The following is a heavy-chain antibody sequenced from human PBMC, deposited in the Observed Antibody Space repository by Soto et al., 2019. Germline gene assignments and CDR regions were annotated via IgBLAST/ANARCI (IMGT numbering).Heavy chain of an antibody. CDR1: GFTFSSYA. D-gene: IGHD6-13*01. CDR2: ISYDGSNI. Sequence: GGSLRLSCAASGFTFSSYAMHWVRQAPGKGLEWVSVISYDGSNIYYADSVRGRFTISRDNSKNTLYLQMNSLRDEDTAVYYCASSSSNWAYYFDFWGQGTLVNVSS. CDR3: ASSSSNWAYYFDF. J-gene: IGHJ4*02. V-gene: IGHV3-30-3*01.